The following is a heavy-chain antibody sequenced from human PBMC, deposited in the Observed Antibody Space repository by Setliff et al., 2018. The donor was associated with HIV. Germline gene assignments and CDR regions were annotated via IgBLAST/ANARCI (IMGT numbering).Heavy chain of an antibody. V-gene: IGHV1-69*10. J-gene: IGHJ3*02. CDR3: AGPRGDEAFDI. CDR1: GDTSSTYA. D-gene: IGHD3-10*01. CDR2: FIPILDIT. Sequence: RASVKVSCKASGDTSSTYAINWVRQAPGQGLEWMGQFIPILDITNYAQKFQGRVTITADKSTNTMYMEMTSLTSEDTAVYYCAGPRGDEAFDIWGQGTMVTVSS.